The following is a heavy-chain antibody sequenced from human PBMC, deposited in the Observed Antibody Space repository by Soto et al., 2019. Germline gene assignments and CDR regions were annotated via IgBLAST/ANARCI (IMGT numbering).Heavy chain of an antibody. CDR2: ISYDGATQ. Sequence: PGGSLRLSCEVSGLTFNTSGMRCVRQAPGKGLEWLAVISYDGATQYYGDTVKGRFTISRDNSKNTLFLHMGRLRAEDTAMYYCATKARVTNYLYYGMDVWGLGTTVTVSS. CDR3: ATKARVTNYLYYGMDV. J-gene: IGHJ6*02. V-gene: IGHV3-30*03. D-gene: IGHD2-21*02. CDR1: GLTFNTSG.